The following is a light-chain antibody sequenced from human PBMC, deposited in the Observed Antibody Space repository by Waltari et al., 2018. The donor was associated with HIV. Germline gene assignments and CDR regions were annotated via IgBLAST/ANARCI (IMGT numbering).Light chain of an antibody. CDR1: SSNIGHNY. V-gene: IGLV1-51*01. CDR2: DSN. J-gene: IGLJ2*01. Sequence: QSVLTQPPSVSAAPGQKVTISCSGSSSNIGHNYVSWYQQLPRTAPKLLIYDSNKRASGIPDRFSGSKSGTSASLGISGLQTGDEADYYCGTWDSSLSAVVFGGGTKLTVL. CDR3: GTWDSSLSAVV.